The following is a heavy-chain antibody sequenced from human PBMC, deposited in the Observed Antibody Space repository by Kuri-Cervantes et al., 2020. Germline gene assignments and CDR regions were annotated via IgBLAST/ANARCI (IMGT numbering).Heavy chain of an antibody. J-gene: IGHJ4*02. CDR1: GGSISSYY. V-gene: IGHV4-59*01. Sequence: ESLKISCTVSGGSISSYYWSWIRQHSGKGLEWIGYIYYSGSTNYNPSLKSRVTISVDTSKNQFSLKLGSVTAADTAVYYCARVNLRSSVYFDYWGQGTLVTVSS. D-gene: IGHD6-19*01. CDR2: IYYSGST. CDR3: ARVNLRSSVYFDY.